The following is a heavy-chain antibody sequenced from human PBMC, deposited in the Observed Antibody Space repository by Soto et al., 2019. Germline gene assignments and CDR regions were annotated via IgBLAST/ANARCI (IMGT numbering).Heavy chain of an antibody. Sequence: GGSLRLSCAASGFTFSSYGMHWVRQAPGKGLEWVAVISYDGSNKYYADSVKGRFTISRDISENTLYLQMNSLRAEDTAIYYCAKDLKVTTWGYFDSWGQGTLVT. J-gene: IGHJ4*02. D-gene: IGHD4-17*01. V-gene: IGHV3-30*18. CDR3: AKDLKVTTWGYFDS. CDR1: GFTFSSYG. CDR2: ISYDGSNK.